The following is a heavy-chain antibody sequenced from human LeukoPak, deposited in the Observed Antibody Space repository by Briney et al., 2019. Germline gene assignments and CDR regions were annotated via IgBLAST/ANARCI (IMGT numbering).Heavy chain of an antibody. V-gene: IGHV3-53*01. CDR1: GFTVSSNY. Sequence: PGGSLRLSCAASGFTVSSNYMSWVRQAPGKGPEWVSVIYSGGNTYYADSVKGRFTISRDDSKNTLYLQMNSLKTEDTAVYYCTTIRGSYGVWGQGTLVTVSS. D-gene: IGHD1-26*01. J-gene: IGHJ4*02. CDR3: TTIRGSYGV. CDR2: IYSGGNT.